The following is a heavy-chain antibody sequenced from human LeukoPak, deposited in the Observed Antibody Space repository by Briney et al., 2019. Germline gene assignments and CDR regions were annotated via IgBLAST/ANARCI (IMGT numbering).Heavy chain of an antibody. D-gene: IGHD5-18*01. CDR1: GGPISTYY. Sequence: SETLSLTCTVSGGPISTYYWSWFRPPPGEGLEWIGYIYSTGSTDYNASLRSRVTISVDTSKTQFSLKLTSVTAADTAVYYCASTRGHSYGWGAFDIWGQGTMVTVSS. CDR3: ASTRGHSYGWGAFDI. CDR2: IYSTGST. J-gene: IGHJ3*02. V-gene: IGHV4-4*09.